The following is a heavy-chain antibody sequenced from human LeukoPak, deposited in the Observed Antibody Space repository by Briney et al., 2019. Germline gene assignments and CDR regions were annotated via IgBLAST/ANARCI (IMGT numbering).Heavy chain of an antibody. V-gene: IGHV3-23*01. CDR1: GFRFPDYA. D-gene: IGHD1-26*01. CDR2: ISSRNGNT. CDR3: AKDRGLYSGVFAFDF. J-gene: IGHJ3*01. Sequence: GGSLRLSCTASGFRFPDYAMPWVRQAPGKGLEWVSSISSRNGNTFYSASVEGRFTISRDDSRNTLYLQMNTLRAADTAIYYCAKDRGLYSGVFAFDFWGQGALVTVSS.